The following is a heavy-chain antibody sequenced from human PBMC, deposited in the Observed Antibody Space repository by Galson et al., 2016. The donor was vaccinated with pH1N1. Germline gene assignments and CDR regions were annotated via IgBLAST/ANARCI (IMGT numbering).Heavy chain of an antibody. J-gene: IGHJ4*02. V-gene: IGHV3-48*01. CDR1: GLSLGGYW. D-gene: IGHD5-12*01. CDR2: ISSGSTTI. CDR3: PRGNGGYAHFDS. Sequence: SLRLSCAASGLSLGGYWMSWVRQAPGKGLEWVAYISSGSTTIYCADSVRGRFTISRDEAKKSLYLQMSSLRVEDTAVYFCPRGNGGYAHFDSWGQGTMVTVPS.